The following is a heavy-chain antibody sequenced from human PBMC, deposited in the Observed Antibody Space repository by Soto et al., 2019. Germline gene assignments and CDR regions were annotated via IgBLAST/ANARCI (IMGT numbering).Heavy chain of an antibody. Sequence: GSLRLSCAPSGFKFSNYAMSWVRQAPGKGLEWVSLISATGGGTYYADSVKGRFTISRDNSHNTLYLQVHSLTAEDTAVYYCAKDRRAGGNSAFYFDFWGQGAQVTVSS. CDR2: ISATGGGT. CDR1: GFKFSNYA. D-gene: IGHD3-16*01. J-gene: IGHJ4*02. CDR3: AKDRRAGGNSAFYFDF. V-gene: IGHV3-23*01.